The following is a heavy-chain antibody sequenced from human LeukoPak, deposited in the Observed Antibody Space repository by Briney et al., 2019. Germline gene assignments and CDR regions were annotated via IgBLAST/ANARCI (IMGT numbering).Heavy chain of an antibody. CDR1: GFTFSSYG. Sequence: GGSLRLSCAASGFTFSSYGMHWVLQAPGKGLEWVAFIRYDGSNKYYADSVKGRFTISRDNSKNTLYLQMNSLRAEDTAVYYCAVLHLGYCSGGSCYSHGMDVWGQGTTVTVSS. V-gene: IGHV3-30*02. CDR3: AVLHLGYCSGGSCYSHGMDV. J-gene: IGHJ6*02. D-gene: IGHD2-15*01. CDR2: IRYDGSNK.